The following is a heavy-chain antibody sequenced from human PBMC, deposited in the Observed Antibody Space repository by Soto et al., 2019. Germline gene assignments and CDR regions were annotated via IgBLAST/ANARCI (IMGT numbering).Heavy chain of an antibody. J-gene: IGHJ4*02. Sequence: GGSLRLSCAASGFTFSNAWMSWVRQAPGKGLEWVGRIKSKTDGGTTDYAAPVKGRFTISRDDSKNTLYLQMNSLKTEDTAVYYCTTGEDIVVVPAADYWGQGTLVTVSS. CDR2: IKSKTDGGTT. CDR1: GFTFSNAW. CDR3: TTGEDIVVVPAADY. D-gene: IGHD2-2*01. V-gene: IGHV3-15*01.